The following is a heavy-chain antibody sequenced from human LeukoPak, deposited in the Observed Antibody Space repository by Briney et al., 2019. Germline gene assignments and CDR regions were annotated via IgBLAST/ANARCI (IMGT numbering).Heavy chain of an antibody. J-gene: IGHJ4*02. CDR3: ARDMPYYSNRSGFLNIDY. V-gene: IGHV3-30*01. CDR2: ISYDGSNK. D-gene: IGHD3-22*01. CDR1: GFTFSSYA. Sequence: QPGGSLRLSCAASGFTFSSYAMHWVRQAPGKGLEWVAVISYDGSNKYYADSVKGRFTISRDNSKNTLYLQMNSLRAEDTAVYYCARDMPYYSNRSGFLNIDYWGQGTLVTVSS.